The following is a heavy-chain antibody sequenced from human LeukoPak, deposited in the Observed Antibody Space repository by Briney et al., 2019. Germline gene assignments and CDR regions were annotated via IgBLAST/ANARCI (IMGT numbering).Heavy chain of an antibody. V-gene: IGHV3-48*03. J-gene: IGHJ6*03. CDR1: GFTFSSYE. CDR3: ARVRGYYYMDV. D-gene: IGHD3-10*01. Sequence: PGGSLRLSCAGSGFTFSSYEMSWVRQAPGKGLKWVSYISTSGGTTYYADSVKGRFTISRDIAENSLYLQMNSLRGEDTAVYYCARVRGYYYMDVWGKGTTVTVSS. CDR2: ISTSGGTT.